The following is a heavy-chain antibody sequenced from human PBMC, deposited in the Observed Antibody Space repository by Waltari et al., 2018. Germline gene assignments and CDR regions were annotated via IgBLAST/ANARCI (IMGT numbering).Heavy chain of an antibody. CDR2: IIRIFGTA. V-gene: IGHV1-69*14. CDR3: AGGRGRRGNAFDI. CDR1: GGTFSSYA. D-gene: IGHD3-10*01. J-gene: IGHJ3*02. Sequence: QVQLVQSVAEVKKPGSSVKVSCKASGGTFSSYAISWVRQAPGQGLEWMGGIIRIFGTANYEQKFQGRGTITADKSTNTAYMELSSLRSEDTAVYYCAGGRGRRGNAFDIWGQGTMVTVSS.